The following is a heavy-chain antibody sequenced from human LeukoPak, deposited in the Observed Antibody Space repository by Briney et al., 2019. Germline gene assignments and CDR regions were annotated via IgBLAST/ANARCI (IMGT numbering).Heavy chain of an antibody. CDR3: ASLWPYQLSAFDI. J-gene: IGHJ3*02. D-gene: IGHD2-2*01. CDR1: GGSFSGYY. V-gene: IGHV4-34*01. Sequence: PSETLSLTCAVYGGSFSGYYWSWIRQPPGKGLEWIGEINRSGSTNYNPSLKSRVTISVDTSKNQFSLKLSSVTATDTAVYYCASLWPYQLSAFDIWGQRTMVTVSS. CDR2: INRSGST.